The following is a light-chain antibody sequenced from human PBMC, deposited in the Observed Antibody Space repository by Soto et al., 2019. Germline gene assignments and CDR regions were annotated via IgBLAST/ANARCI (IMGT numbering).Light chain of an antibody. CDR3: QSYDSSLSGVV. CDR2: GNS. J-gene: IGLJ2*01. CDR1: RSNIGAGYD. V-gene: IGLV1-40*01. Sequence: QSVLTQPPSVSGAPGQRVTISCTGSRSNIGAGYDVHWYQQLPGTAPKLLIYGNSNRPSGVPDRFSGSKSGTSASLAITGLQAEDEADYCCQSYDSSLSGVVFGGGTKLTVL.